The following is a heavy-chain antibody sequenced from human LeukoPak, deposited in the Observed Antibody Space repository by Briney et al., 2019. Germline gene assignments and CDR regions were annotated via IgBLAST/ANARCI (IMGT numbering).Heavy chain of an antibody. D-gene: IGHD6-19*01. Sequence: SGTLSLTCAVSGGSISSSNWWSWVRQPPGKGLEWIGEIYHSGSTNYNPSLKSRVTISVDTSKNQFSLKLSSVTAADTAVYYCARVGSGWYVSGWFDYWGQGTLVTVSS. CDR2: IYHSGST. CDR3: ARVGSGWYVSGWFDY. CDR1: GGSISSSNW. J-gene: IGHJ4*02. V-gene: IGHV4-4*02.